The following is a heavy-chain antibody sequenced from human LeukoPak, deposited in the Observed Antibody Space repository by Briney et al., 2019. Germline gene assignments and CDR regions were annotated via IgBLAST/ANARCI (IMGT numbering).Heavy chain of an antibody. V-gene: IGHV4-34*01. Sequence: SETLSLTCTVYPGSFSAHYWSWIRQPPGKGLEWIGEINPSGGTNYNPSLKSRVTISLDTSKNQFSLKLSSVTAADTAIYYCARGLKLTVTNVLEFDYWGQGSLVTVSS. CDR1: PGSFSAHY. J-gene: IGHJ4*02. CDR2: INPSGGT. CDR3: ARGLKLTVTNVLEFDY. D-gene: IGHD4-17*01.